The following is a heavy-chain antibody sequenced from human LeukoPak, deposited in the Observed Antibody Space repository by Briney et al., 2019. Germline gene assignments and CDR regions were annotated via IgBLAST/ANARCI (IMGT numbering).Heavy chain of an antibody. J-gene: IGHJ4*02. CDR3: ARGGYCSGGSCRLTPFDY. CDR1: GFTFSSYA. D-gene: IGHD2-15*01. CDR2: ISSNGGST. V-gene: IGHV3-64*01. Sequence: GGSLRLSCAASGFTFSSYAMHWARQAPGKGLEYVSAISSNGGSTYYANSVKGRFTISRDNSKNTLYLQMGSLRAEDMAVYYCARGGYCSGGSCRLTPFDYWGQGTLVTVSS.